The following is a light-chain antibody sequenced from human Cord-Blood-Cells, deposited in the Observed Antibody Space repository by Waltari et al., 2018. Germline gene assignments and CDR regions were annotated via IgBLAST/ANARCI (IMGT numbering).Light chain of an antibody. CDR2: GAS. V-gene: IGKV3-15*01. CDR3: QQYNNWPPLT. CDR1: QSVSSN. Sequence: EILLTQSPATLSVSPGESATLSCRASQSVSSNLDRYQQKPGQAPRLLIYGASTRASGIPARFSGSGSGTEFTLTISSLQSEDFAVYYCQQYNNWPPLTFGQGTKVEIK. J-gene: IGKJ1*01.